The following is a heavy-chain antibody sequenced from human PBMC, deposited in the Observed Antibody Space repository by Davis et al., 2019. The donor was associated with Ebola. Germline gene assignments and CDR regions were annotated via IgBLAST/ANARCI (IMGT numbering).Heavy chain of an antibody. Sequence: SETLSPTCAVYGGFFSGYYWSWIRQPPGKGLEWIGEINNSGSTNYNPSLKSRVTISVDTSKNQFSLKLSSVTAADTAVYYCARVNGDFWSGYPRVYYYYGMDVWGQGTTVTVSS. CDR3: ARVNGDFWSGYPRVYYYYGMDV. V-gene: IGHV4-34*01. D-gene: IGHD3-3*01. J-gene: IGHJ6*02. CDR2: INNSGST. CDR1: GGFFSGYY.